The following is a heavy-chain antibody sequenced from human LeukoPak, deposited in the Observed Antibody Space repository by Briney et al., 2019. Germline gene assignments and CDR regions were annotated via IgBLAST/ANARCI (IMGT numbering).Heavy chain of an antibody. CDR3: FNGGSYLTK. CDR1: GGSFSGYY. J-gene: IGHJ4*02. V-gene: IGHV4-59*01. D-gene: IGHD3-10*01. Sequence: SETLSLTCAVYGGSFSGYYWSWLRQSPGKGLEWIGYIYFTGTTNYNPSLKSRLTISIDTSRNLFSLKLSSATAADTAIYYCFNGGSYLTKWGQGTLVTVSS. CDR2: IYFTGTT.